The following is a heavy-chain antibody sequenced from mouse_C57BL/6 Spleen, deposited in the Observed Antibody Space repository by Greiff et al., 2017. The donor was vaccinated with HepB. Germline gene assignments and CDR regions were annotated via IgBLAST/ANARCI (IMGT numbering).Heavy chain of an antibody. CDR3: TTSYGYPGY. J-gene: IGHJ2*01. Sequence: EVQRVESGAELVRPGASVKLSCTASGFNIKDDYMHWVKQRPEQGLEWIGWIDPENGDTEYASKFQGKATITADTSSNTAYLQLSSLTSEDTAVYYCTTSYGYPGYWGQGTTLTVSS. D-gene: IGHD2-2*01. CDR2: IDPENGDT. CDR1: GFNIKDDY. V-gene: IGHV14-4*01.